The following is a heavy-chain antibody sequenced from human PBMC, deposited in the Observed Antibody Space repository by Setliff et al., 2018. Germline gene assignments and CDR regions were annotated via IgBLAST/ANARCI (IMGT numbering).Heavy chain of an antibody. V-gene: IGHV3-21*01. CDR2: ISGSGDST. J-gene: IGHJ6*02. CDR1: GFTFTNYA. CDR3: ARDGVSYGMDV. Sequence: GGSLRLSCAASGFTFTNYAMNWVRQAPGKGLEWVSTISGSGDSTYYADSVRGRFTISRDNAKNSLYLQMNSLRAEDTAVYYCARDGVSYGMDVWGQGTTVTVSS.